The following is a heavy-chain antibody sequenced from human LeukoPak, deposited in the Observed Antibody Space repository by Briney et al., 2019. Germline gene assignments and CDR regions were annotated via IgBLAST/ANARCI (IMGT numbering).Heavy chain of an antibody. CDR3: ARSGGSLPPGLDY. CDR1: GGSISSYY. Sequence: SETLSLTCTVSGGSISSYYWSWIRQPPGKGLEWIGYIYYSGSTNYNPSLKSRVNISVDTSKKKFTLKLSSVTAADTAVYYCARSGGSLPPGLDYWGQGTLVTVSS. CDR2: IYYSGST. J-gene: IGHJ4*02. D-gene: IGHD2-15*01. V-gene: IGHV4-59*01.